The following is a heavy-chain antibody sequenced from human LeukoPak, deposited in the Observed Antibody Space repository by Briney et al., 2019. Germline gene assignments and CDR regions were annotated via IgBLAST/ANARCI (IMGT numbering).Heavy chain of an antibody. Sequence: ASVKVSCKASGGTFSGYAISWVRQAPGQGLKWMGRIIPIFGTANYAQKFQGRVTITTDESTSTAYMELSSLRSEDTAVYYCATSGSLRHAFDIWGQGTMVTVSS. J-gene: IGHJ3*02. V-gene: IGHV1-69*05. D-gene: IGHD1-26*01. CDR1: GGTFSGYA. CDR3: ATSGSLRHAFDI. CDR2: IIPIFGTA.